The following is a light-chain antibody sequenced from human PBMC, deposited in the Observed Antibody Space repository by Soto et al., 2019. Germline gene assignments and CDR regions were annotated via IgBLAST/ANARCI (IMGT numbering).Light chain of an antibody. V-gene: IGLV2-14*01. CDR2: EVT. J-gene: IGLJ3*02. CDR1: SSDVGDYNR. CDR3: ISFTPSTTTHWV. Sequence: QSVRTQPPSVSGSPGQPITISCTGTSSDVGDYNRVSWYQHHPGKAPKLMIFEVTNRPSGISDRFSGFKSGSTASLTISELQPDDEADYYCISFTPSTTTHWVFGGGTKVTVL.